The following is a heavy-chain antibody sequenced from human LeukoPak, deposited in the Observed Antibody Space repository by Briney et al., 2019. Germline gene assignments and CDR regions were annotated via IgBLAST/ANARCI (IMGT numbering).Heavy chain of an antibody. CDR2: TNPDSGAT. CDR1: GYKFTGYY. V-gene: IGHV1-2*02. J-gene: IGHJ4*02. Sequence: ASVKVSCKTPGYKFTGYYMHWVRQAPRQGLEWMGWTNPDSGATHSAQKFQGRVTMTRDTSISTAYMELSSLRSDDTAVYYCARDLGDTWIQLWPRGDSWGQGTLVTVSS. CDR3: ARDLGDTWIQLWPRGDS. D-gene: IGHD5-18*01.